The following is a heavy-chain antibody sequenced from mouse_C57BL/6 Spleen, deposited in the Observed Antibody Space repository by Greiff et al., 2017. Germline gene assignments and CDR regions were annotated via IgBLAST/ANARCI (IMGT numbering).Heavy chain of an antibody. CDR2: IYPGDGDT. Sequence: QVQLQQSGPELVKPGASVKISCKASGYAFSSSWMNWVKQRPGKGLEWIGRIYPGDGDTNYNGKFKGKATLTADKSSSTAYMQLSSLTSEDSAVYFCARSPIYYYGSSYYFDYWGQGTTLTGSS. CDR3: ARSPIYYYGSSYYFDY. V-gene: IGHV1-82*01. CDR1: GYAFSSSW. D-gene: IGHD1-1*01. J-gene: IGHJ2*01.